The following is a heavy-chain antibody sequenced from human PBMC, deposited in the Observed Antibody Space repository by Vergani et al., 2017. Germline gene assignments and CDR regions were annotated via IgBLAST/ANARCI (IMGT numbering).Heavy chain of an antibody. D-gene: IGHD1-1*01. J-gene: IGHJ3*01. CDR2: INPNSGGT. V-gene: IGHV1-69*10. CDR1: GGTFSSYA. CDR3: ARVAPSNSEVTPTAFDV. Sequence: QVQLVQSGAEVKKPGSSVKVSCKASGGTFSSYAISWVRHAPGQRLEWMGWINPNSGGTEYAQKFQSRVTMTADTSTNTAYMELRSLRSDDTAVYFCARVAPSNSEVTPTAFDVWGQGTMVTVSS.